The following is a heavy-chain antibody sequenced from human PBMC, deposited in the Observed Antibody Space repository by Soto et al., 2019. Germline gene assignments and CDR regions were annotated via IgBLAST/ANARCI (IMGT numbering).Heavy chain of an antibody. D-gene: IGHD2-2*01. Sequence: PWETLSLTCAVYGGSFSGYYWSWIRQPPGKGLEWIGEINHSGSTNYNPSLKSRVTISVDTSKNQFSLKLSSVTAADTAVYYCASLRVDFGYCSSTSCYQYYYYYMDVWGKGTTVTLSS. CDR1: GGSFSGYY. J-gene: IGHJ6*03. CDR2: INHSGST. V-gene: IGHV4-34*01. CDR3: ASLRVDFGYCSSTSCYQYYYYYMDV.